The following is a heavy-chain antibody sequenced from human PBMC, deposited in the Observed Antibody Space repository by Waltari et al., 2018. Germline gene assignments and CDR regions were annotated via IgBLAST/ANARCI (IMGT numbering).Heavy chain of an antibody. V-gene: IGHV4-61*02. CDR3: ARGYSRYFQH. D-gene: IGHD6-13*01. CDR2: IYTSGST. Sequence: AKGEERGRGGGKGDKTLSLTCTVSGGSISSGSYSWSWIRQPAGKGPEWIGRIYTSGSTNYNASLNSRVTISVDTSKIQFSLKLSAVTAADTAVYYGARGYSRYFQHWGQGTLVTVSS. J-gene: IGHJ1*01. CDR1: GGSISSGSYS.